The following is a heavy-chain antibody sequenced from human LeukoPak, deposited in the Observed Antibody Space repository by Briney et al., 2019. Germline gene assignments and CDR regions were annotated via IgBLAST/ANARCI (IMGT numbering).Heavy chain of an antibody. CDR2: IKSKTDGGTT. V-gene: IGHV3-15*01. Sequence: GGSLRLSCAASGFTFSNAWMSWVRQAPGKGLEWVGRIKSKTDGGTTDYAAPVKGRFTISRDDSKNTLYLQMNSLKTEDTAVYYCTTIGTYYYDSSGYRRGAFDIWGQGTMVTVSS. D-gene: IGHD3-22*01. J-gene: IGHJ3*02. CDR3: TTIGTYYYDSSGYRRGAFDI. CDR1: GFTFSNAW.